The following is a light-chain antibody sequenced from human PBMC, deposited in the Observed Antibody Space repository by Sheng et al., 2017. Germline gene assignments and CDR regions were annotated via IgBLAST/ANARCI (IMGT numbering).Light chain of an antibody. V-gene: IGKV3-15*01. Sequence: EIVLTQSPGTLSLSPGERATLSCRASQSVSSSYLAWYQQKPGQAPRLLIYGASTRVTGIPARFSGSGSGTEFTLTITSLQSEDSAVYYCQQYNSWPGFGPGTRVD. CDR1: QSVSSSY. CDR2: GAS. CDR3: QQYNSWPG. J-gene: IGKJ3*01.